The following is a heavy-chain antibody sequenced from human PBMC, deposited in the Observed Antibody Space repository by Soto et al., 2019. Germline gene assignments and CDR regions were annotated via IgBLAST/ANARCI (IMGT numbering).Heavy chain of an antibody. CDR1: GGTFSSYA. D-gene: IGHD3-22*01. V-gene: IGHV1-69*01. Sequence: QVQLVQSGAEVKKPGSSVKVSCKASGGTFSSYAISWVQQAPGQGLEWMGGIIPIFGTANYAQKFQGRVTITADESTSTAYMELRSLRSEDTAVYYCATYYYDSSGYWMSAFDIWGQGTMVTVSS. CDR2: IIPIFGTA. J-gene: IGHJ3*02. CDR3: ATYYYDSSGYWMSAFDI.